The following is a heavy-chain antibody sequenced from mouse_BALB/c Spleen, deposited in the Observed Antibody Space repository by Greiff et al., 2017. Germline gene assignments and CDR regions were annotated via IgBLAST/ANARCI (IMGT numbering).Heavy chain of an antibody. CDR1: GFTFSSYA. D-gene: IGHD2-2*01. V-gene: IGHV5-6-5*01. Sequence: DVKLVESGGGLVKPGGSLKLSCAASGFTFSSYAMSWVRQTPEKRLEWVASISSGGSTYYPDSVKGRFTISRDNARNILYLQMSSLRSEDTAMYYCARGNGYPGYFDYWGQGTTLTVSS. J-gene: IGHJ2*01. CDR3: ARGNGYPGYFDY. CDR2: ISSGGST.